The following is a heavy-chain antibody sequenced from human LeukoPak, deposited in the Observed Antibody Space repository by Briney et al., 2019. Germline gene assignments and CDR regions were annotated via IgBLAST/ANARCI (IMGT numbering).Heavy chain of an antibody. CDR2: ISGSGGST. D-gene: IGHD3-10*01. Sequence: GGSLRLSCAASGFTFSSYAMSWVRQAPGKGLEWVSAISGSGGSTYYADSVKGRFTISRDNSKTTLYLQMNSLRAEDTAVYYCAKVHVTMVRGVIRWFDPWGQGTLVTVSS. V-gene: IGHV3-23*01. CDR3: AKVHVTMVRGVIRWFDP. J-gene: IGHJ5*02. CDR1: GFTFSSYA.